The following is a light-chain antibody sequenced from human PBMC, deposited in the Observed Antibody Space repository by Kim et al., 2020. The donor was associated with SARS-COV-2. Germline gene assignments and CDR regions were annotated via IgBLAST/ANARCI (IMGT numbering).Light chain of an antibody. J-gene: IGLJ1*01. CDR2: QDR. CDR1: KLGDKY. V-gene: IGLV3-1*01. Sequence: VSPRQTASITCSGDKLGDKYACWYQQKPGQSPVLVIYQDRRGPSGIPERFSGSNSGNTATLTISGTQAMDEADYYCQAWDNTKGVFGPGTKVTVL. CDR3: QAWDNTKGV.